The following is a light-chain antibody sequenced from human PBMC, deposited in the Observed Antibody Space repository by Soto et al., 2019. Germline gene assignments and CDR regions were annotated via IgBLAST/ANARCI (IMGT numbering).Light chain of an antibody. CDR2: TAS. J-gene: IGKJ5*01. V-gene: IGKV1-9*01. CDR1: QGISNY. CDR3: QQRHSYPIT. Sequence: DIQLTQSPSFLSASVGDRVTITRRASQGISNYLAWYHQKPGKAPKLLIHTASTLQSGVPSRFSGSGSGTEFTLTISSLQPEDFATYYCQQRHSYPITFGQGTRLETK.